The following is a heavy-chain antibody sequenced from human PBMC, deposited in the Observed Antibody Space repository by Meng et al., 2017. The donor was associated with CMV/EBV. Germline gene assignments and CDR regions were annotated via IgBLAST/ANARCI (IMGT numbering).Heavy chain of an antibody. D-gene: IGHD6-19*01. CDR2: IYYSGST. CDR1: GGSISSSSYY. Sequence: SETLSLTCTVSGGSISSSSYYWGWIRQPPGKGLEWIGSIYYSGSTYYNPSLKSRVTISVDTSKNQFSLKLSSVTAADTAVYYCARVSEESSGWSYYYYYYGMDVWGQGTTVTVSS. J-gene: IGHJ6*02. V-gene: IGHV4-39*07. CDR3: ARVSEESSGWSYYYYYYGMDV.